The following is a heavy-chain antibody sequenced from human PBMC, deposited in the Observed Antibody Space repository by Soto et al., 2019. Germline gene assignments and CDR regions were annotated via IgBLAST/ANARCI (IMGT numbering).Heavy chain of an antibody. Sequence: RASVKVSCKASGYTFTSYDINWVRQATGQGLEWMGWMNPNSGNTGYAQKFQGRVTMTRNTSISTAYMELSSLRSEDTAVYYCARGPSYYDFWSGYHYYYMDVWGKGTTVTVSS. CDR1: GYTFTSYD. D-gene: IGHD3-3*01. V-gene: IGHV1-8*01. CDR3: ARGPSYYDFWSGYHYYYMDV. J-gene: IGHJ6*03. CDR2: MNPNSGNT.